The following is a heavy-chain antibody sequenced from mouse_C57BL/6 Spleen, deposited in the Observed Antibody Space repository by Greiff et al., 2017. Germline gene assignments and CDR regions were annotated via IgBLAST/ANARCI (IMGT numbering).Heavy chain of an antibody. CDR2: INYDGSST. D-gene: IGHD2-4*01. V-gene: IGHV5-16*01. CDR1: GFTFSDYY. J-gene: IGHJ1*03. Sequence: EVQLVESEGGLVQPGSSMKLSCTASGFTFSDYYMAWVRQVPEKGLEWVANINYDGSSTYYLDSLKSRFIISSDNAKNILYLQMSSLKSEDTATYYCARDGMAYYDYDGYFDVWGTGTTVTVSS. CDR3: ARDGMAYYDYDGYFDV.